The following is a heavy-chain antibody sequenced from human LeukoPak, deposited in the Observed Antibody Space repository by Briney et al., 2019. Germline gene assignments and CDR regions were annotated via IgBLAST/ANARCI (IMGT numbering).Heavy chain of an antibody. CDR1: GFTFSGSG. D-gene: IGHD4-17*01. J-gene: IGHJ3*02. CDR3: AKDRSVTTGGDAFDI. V-gene: IGHV3-23*01. CDR2: SGDSDGST. Sequence: GGSLRLSCAASGFTFSGSGMSWVRQAPGKGLEWISSSGDSDGSTYYADSLKGRFTISRDNSKNTLYLLMNSLRAEDTAVYYCAKDRSVTTGGDAFDIWGQGTMVTVSS.